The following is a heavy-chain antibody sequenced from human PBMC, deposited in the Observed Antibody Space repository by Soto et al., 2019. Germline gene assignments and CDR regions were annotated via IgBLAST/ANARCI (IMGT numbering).Heavy chain of an antibody. J-gene: IGHJ4*02. CDR1: GFTFSTYW. CDR2: IKQDGSQK. Sequence: GGSLRLSCAASGFTFSTYWMSWVRQAPGKGLEWVANIKQDGSQKWYVDSVKGRFTISRDNAKNSLYLQMNSLRGEDTAVYYCAPQYGDYVGYWGQGTLVTSPQ. V-gene: IGHV3-7*02. D-gene: IGHD4-17*01. CDR3: APQYGDYVGY.